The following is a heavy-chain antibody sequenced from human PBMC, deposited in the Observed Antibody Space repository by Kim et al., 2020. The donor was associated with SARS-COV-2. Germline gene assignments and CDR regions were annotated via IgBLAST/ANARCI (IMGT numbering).Heavy chain of an antibody. D-gene: IGHD6-13*01. Sequence: ASVKVSCKASGYTFTSYGISWVRQAPGQGLEWMGWISAYNGNTNYAQKLQGRVTMTTDTSTSTAYMELRSLRSDDTAVYYCARVRRGPVGIAAAGDWGNAFDIWGQGTMVTVSS. V-gene: IGHV1-18*04. CDR3: ARVRRGPVGIAAAGDWGNAFDI. CDR2: ISAYNGNT. CDR1: GYTFTSYG. J-gene: IGHJ3*02.